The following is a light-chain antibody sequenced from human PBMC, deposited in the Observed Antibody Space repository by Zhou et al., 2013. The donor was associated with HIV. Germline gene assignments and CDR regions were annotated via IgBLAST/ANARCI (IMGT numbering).Light chain of an antibody. Sequence: DILVTQSPLTLSSNVGDRVVITCRASQSIGRWLAWYQKKPGKAPKLLIYKASNLQSGVPSRFSGRGAETEFNLTIDGLQEDDFATYLCQQYDNLWTFGQGTTV. CDR3: QQYDNLWT. J-gene: IGKJ1*01. CDR2: KAS. CDR1: QSIGRW. V-gene: IGKV1-5*03.